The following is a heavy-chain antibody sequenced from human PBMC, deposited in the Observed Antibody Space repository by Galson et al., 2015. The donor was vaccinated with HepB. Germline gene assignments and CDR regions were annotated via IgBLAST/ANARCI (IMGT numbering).Heavy chain of an antibody. CDR3: ARGRDNWNYATFDY. D-gene: IGHD1-7*01. CDR1: GFTFSSYG. J-gene: IGHJ4*02. Sequence: SLRLSCAASGFTFSSYGMHWVRQAPGKGLEWVTIIWYDGSNKYYADSVKGRFTISRDNSKNTLYLQMNSLRAEDTAVYYCARGRDNWNYATFDYWGQGTLVTVSS. CDR2: IWYDGSNK. V-gene: IGHV3-33*01.